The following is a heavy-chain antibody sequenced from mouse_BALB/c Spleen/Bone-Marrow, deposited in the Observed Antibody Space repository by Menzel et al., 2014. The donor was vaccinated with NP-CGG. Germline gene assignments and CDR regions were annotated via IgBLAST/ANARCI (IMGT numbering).Heavy chain of an antibody. J-gene: IGHJ1*01. CDR3: ARSGNYWYFDV. CDR2: IYPGDGDT. D-gene: IGHD2-1*01. Sequence: QVQLQQSGAELARPGASVKLSCKASGYTFTSYWMQWVKQRPGQGLEWIGAIYPGDGDTRYTQKFKGKATLTADKSSSTAYMQLSSSASEDSAVYYCARSGNYWYFDVWGAGTTVTVSS. V-gene: IGHV1-87*01. CDR1: GYTFTSYW.